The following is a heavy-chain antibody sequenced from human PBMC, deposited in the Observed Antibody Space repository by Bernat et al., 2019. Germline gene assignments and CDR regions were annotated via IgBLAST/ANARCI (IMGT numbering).Heavy chain of an antibody. CDR2: IYWDDDK. Sequence: QITLKESGPTLVKPTQTLTLTCTFSGFSLSTSGEGVGWIRQPPGKALEWLALIYWDDDKRHSPSLRSRLAISKDTSKNQVVLTMTNMDPMDTATYYCAHAPTISGAVIIGNWFDTWGQGTLVTVSS. J-gene: IGHJ5*02. V-gene: IGHV2-5*02. D-gene: IGHD3-3*01. CDR1: GFSLSTSGEG. CDR3: AHAPTISGAVIIGNWFDT.